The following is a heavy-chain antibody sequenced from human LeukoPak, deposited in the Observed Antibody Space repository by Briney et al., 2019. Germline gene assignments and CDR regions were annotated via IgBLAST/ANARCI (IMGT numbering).Heavy chain of an antibody. D-gene: IGHD3-10*01. Sequence: GASVKVSCKASGYIFIGYAMHWVRQAPGQRLEWMGSINAGTGNTKYSQEFQGRVTITRDTSASTAYMELSSLRSEDMAVYYCARGQYYYASGSSFLKRGVSAFDIWGQGTMVTVSS. J-gene: IGHJ3*02. V-gene: IGHV1-3*03. CDR1: GYIFIGYA. CDR3: ARGQYYYASGSSFLKRGVSAFDI. CDR2: INAGTGNT.